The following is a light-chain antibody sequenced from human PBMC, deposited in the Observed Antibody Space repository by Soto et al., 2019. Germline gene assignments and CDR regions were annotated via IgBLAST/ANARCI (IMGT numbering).Light chain of an antibody. CDR1: QSVSSS. CDR3: QQYTNYPWT. CDR2: GAS. Sequence: EMVMTQSPATLSVSPGERATLSCRASQSVSSSLAWYQQKPGQAPRLLIYGASTRATGIPARFSGSGSGTEFTLTISSLQPDDFATYYCQQYTNYPWTFGQGTKVDIK. J-gene: IGKJ1*01. V-gene: IGKV3-15*01.